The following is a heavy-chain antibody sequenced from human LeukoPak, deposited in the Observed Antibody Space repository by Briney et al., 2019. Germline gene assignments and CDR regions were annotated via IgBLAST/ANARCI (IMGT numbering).Heavy chain of an antibody. V-gene: IGHV3-23*01. CDR3: AKSSQTGFLGVVVVAATRFDY. CDR2: ISGSGGST. Sequence: LSGGSLRLSCAASGFTFSSYAMSWVRQAPGKGLEWVSAISGSGGSTYYADSVKGRFTISRDNSKNTLYLQMNSLRAEDTAVYYCAKSSQTGFLGVVVVAATRFDYWGQGTLVTVSS. D-gene: IGHD2-15*01. J-gene: IGHJ4*02. CDR1: GFTFSSYA.